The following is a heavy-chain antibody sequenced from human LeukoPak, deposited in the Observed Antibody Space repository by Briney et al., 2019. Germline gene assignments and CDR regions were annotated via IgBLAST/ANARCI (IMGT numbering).Heavy chain of an antibody. CDR2: ISNGGRST. J-gene: IGHJ4*02. Sequence: GGSLRLSRAASGFTFSRKAMSWVRQAPGKGLEWVSGISNGGRSTYYADSVKGRFTISRDNSKNTLYLEMNSLRAEDTAVYYCAKDRLESWSGFYFGIFDYWGRGALVTVAS. D-gene: IGHD3-3*01. CDR1: GFTFSRKA. V-gene: IGHV3-23*03. CDR3: AKDRLESWSGFYFGIFDY.